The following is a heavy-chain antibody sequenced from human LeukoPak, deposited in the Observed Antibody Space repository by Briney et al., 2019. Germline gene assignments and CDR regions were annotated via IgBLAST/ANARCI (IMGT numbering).Heavy chain of an antibody. D-gene: IGHD6-6*01. CDR3: ARSSDDAFDI. CDR1: GFTFSSYS. J-gene: IGHJ3*02. Sequence: GGSLRLSCAAFGFTFSSYSMNWVRKAPGKGLGWVSSISSSSSYIYYADSVKGLFTISRDNAKNSLYLQMNSLRAEDTAVYYCARSSDDAFDIWGQGTMVTVSS. CDR2: ISSSSSYI. V-gene: IGHV3-21*01.